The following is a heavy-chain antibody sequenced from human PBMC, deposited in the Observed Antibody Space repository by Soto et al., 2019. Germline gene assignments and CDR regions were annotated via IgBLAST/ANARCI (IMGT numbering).Heavy chain of an antibody. V-gene: IGHV3-30*18. CDR2: ASYDATNK. D-gene: IGHD2-2*01. CDR1: GFTFSSYG. CDR3: AKDLSHCTSASCYSYDY. J-gene: IGHJ4*02. Sequence: QVHLVESGGGVVQPGRSLRLACAASGFTFSSYGMHWLRQAPGKGLEWVAVASYDATNKYYADSVKGRFTISRDNSKNTVYLHMNGLRVEDTAVYYCAKDLSHCTSASCYSYDYWGQGTLVTVSS.